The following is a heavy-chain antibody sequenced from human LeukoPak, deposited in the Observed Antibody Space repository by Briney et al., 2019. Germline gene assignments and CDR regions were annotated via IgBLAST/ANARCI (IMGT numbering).Heavy chain of an antibody. CDR3: ARGLLWFGELFLYFDY. Sequence: SQTLSLTCTVSGGSISSGDYYWSWIRQPPGKGLEWIGYIYYSGSTYYNPSLKSRVTISVDTSKNQVSLKLSSVTAADTAVYYCARGLLWFGELFLYFDYWGQGTLVTVSS. CDR1: GGSISSGDYY. V-gene: IGHV4-30-4*01. J-gene: IGHJ4*02. CDR2: IYYSGST. D-gene: IGHD3-10*01.